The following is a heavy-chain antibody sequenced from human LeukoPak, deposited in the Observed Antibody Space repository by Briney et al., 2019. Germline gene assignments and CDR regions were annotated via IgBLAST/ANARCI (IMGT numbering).Heavy chain of an antibody. CDR1: GGSISSSNW. V-gene: IGHV4-4*02. D-gene: IGHD5-24*01. J-gene: IGHJ4*02. CDR3: ARTDGYNSHYFDY. CDR2: IYHSGST. Sequence: SGTLSLTCAVSGGSISSSNWWSWVRQPPGKGLEWIGEIYHSGSTNYNPSLKSRVTISVDKSNNQFSLKLSSVTAADTAVYYCARTDGYNSHYFDYWGQGTLVTVSS.